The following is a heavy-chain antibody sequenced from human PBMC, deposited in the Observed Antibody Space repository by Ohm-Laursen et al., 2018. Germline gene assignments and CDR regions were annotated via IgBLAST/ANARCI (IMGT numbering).Heavy chain of an antibody. CDR3: ARVASYSSSWCIDY. V-gene: IGHV4-59*01. CDR2: IYYSGST. Sequence: GTLSLTCTVSGGSISSYHWGWIRQPPGKGLEWIGYIYYSGSTNYNPSLKSRVTISVDTSKNQFSLKLSSVTAADTAVYYCARVASYSSSWCIDYWGQGTLVTVS. CDR1: GGSISSYH. J-gene: IGHJ4*02. D-gene: IGHD6-13*01.